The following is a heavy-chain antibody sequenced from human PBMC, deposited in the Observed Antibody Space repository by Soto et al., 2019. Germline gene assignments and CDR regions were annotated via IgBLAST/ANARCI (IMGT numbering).Heavy chain of an antibody. CDR1: GFNFGTSA. V-gene: IGHV3-23*01. CDR3: AKGSSSSRPYYFDY. CDR2: ISGSGGST. J-gene: IGHJ4*02. Sequence: EVQLLESGGGLVQPGGSLRLSCVASGFNFGTSAMSWVRQAPGKGLEWVSAISGSGGSTYYADSVKGRFTISRDNSKSTLYLQMNSLRADDTAVYYCAKGSSSSRPYYFDYWGQGSLVTVSS. D-gene: IGHD2-2*01.